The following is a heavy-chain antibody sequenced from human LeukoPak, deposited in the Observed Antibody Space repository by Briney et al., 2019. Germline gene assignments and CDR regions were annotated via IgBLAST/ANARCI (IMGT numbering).Heavy chain of an antibody. CDR3: ARDWGVVVPAAVAFDY. CDR1: GFTFSSYS. V-gene: IGHV3-21*01. Sequence: GGSLRLSCAASGFTFSSYSMNWVRQAPGKGLEWVSSISSSSSYIYYADSVKGRFTISRDNAKNSLYLQMNSLRAEDTAVYYCARDWGVVVPAAVAFDYWGQGTLVTVSS. CDR2: ISSSSSYI. D-gene: IGHD2-2*01. J-gene: IGHJ4*02.